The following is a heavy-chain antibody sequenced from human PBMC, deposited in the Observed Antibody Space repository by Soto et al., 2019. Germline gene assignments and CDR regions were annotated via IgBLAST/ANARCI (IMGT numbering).Heavy chain of an antibody. J-gene: IGHJ5*02. CDR1: GGTLSSYA. V-gene: IGHV1-69*13. CDR2: IIPIFGIA. D-gene: IGHD3-22*01. Sequence: ASVKVSFKASGGTLSSYAITWVRQAPGQGLEWMGGIIPIFGIANYAQKFQGRVTITADESTSTAYMELSSLRSEDTAVYYCARDRGTSSGYYPYSFHPWGQGTLVSVST. CDR3: ARDRGTSSGYYPYSFHP.